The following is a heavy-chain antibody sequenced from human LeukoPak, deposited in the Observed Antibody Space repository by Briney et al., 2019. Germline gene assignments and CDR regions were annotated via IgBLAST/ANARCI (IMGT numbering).Heavy chain of an antibody. CDR2: ISSSSSTI. Sequence: PGGSLRLSSVAPGVTFSSNSMNSGRQALRKGPEWVSYISSSSSTIYYAGSVKGRFTISRDNAKNSLYLQMNSLRDEDTAVYYCATTRSGSYLLDYWGQGTLVTVSS. V-gene: IGHV3-48*02. D-gene: IGHD1-26*01. CDR1: GVTFSSNS. J-gene: IGHJ4*02. CDR3: ATTRSGSYLLDY.